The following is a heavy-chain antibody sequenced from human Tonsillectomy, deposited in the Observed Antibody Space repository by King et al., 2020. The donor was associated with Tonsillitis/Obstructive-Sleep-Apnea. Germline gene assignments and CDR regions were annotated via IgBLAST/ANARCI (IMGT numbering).Heavy chain of an antibody. CDR2: IKSKTDGGTT. J-gene: IGHJ4*02. Sequence: VQLVESGGGLVKPGGSLRLSCAASGFTFSNAWMNWVRQAPGKGLEWVGRIKSKTDGGTTDYAGPVKGRFTISRDDSKNTLYLQRNSLKTEDTAVYYCTTDGKIVGAKGFGYWGQGTLVTVSS. V-gene: IGHV3-15*07. D-gene: IGHD1-26*01. CDR1: GFTFSNAW. CDR3: TTDGKIVGAKGFGY.